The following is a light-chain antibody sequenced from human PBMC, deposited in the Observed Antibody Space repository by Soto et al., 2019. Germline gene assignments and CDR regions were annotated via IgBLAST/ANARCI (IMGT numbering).Light chain of an antibody. CDR1: QSVSSN. CDR3: QQYDKWPRT. V-gene: IGKV3-15*01. J-gene: IGKJ1*01. Sequence: ELVMTQSPATLSLSPGERATLSCRASQSVSSNLAWYQQKTGQAPRLLIYGESARDTGVPDRFSGSGSGTELNLTISRLQSEDFAVYYCQQYDKWPRTFGQGTKVDIK. CDR2: GES.